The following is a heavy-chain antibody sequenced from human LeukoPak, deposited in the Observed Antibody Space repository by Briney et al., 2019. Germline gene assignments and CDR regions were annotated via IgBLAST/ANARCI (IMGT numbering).Heavy chain of an antibody. CDR2: IGSSSTYE. CDR1: GFTFRSCN. CDR3: ARERGYSYGYGDY. V-gene: IGHV3-21*01. J-gene: IGHJ4*02. D-gene: IGHD5-18*01. Sequence: GGSLRLSCAASGFTFRSCNMNWVRQAPGKGLEWVSSIGSSSTYEYYADSVKGRFTISRDNAKKSLYLQMDSLRDEDTAVYYCARERGYSYGYGDYWSQGTLVTVSS.